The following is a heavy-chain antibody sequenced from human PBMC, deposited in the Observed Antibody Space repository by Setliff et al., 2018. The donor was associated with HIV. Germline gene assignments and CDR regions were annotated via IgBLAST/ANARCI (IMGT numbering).Heavy chain of an antibody. CDR1: GGTFSSYA. CDR2: IIPIVDMP. CDR3: ARSAHDSETGY. Sequence: SVKVSCKASGGTFSSYAISWVRQAPGQGLEWVGGIIPIVDMPNYAQKFQGKVTITADKSTNTAYLELSSLTSEDTAFYYCARSAHDSETGYWGQGTLVTVSS. V-gene: IGHV1-69*10. J-gene: IGHJ4*02. D-gene: IGHD5-12*01.